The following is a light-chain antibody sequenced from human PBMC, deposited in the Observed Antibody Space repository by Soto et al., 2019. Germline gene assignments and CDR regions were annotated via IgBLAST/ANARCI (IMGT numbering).Light chain of an antibody. CDR1: QRVSSNY. CDR2: GAS. CDR3: HHYGNSPPNT. Sequence: VLTQSPGTLSLSPGERATLSCRASQRVSSNYLAWYQQRPGQAPRVLIYGASSRATGIPDRFSGSGSGTDFTLTISRLEPEDFAVYFCHHYGNSPPNTFGQGTKVDIK. V-gene: IGKV3-20*01. J-gene: IGKJ2*01.